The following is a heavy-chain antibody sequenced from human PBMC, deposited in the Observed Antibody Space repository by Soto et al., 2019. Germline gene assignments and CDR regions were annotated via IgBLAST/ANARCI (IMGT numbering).Heavy chain of an antibody. J-gene: IGHJ4*02. V-gene: IGHV4-39*01. CDR3: ARTYYGGPGY. CDR2: INYSGST. D-gene: IGHD4-17*01. CDR1: GASTISSSYY. Sequence: SVTLSVTCSVSGASTISSSYYWGWIRQPPGKGLEWIGNINYSGSTYYNPSLKSRVTISVDTSKNQFSLNLSSVTAADTAVYYCARTYYGGPGYWGQGTLVTVSS.